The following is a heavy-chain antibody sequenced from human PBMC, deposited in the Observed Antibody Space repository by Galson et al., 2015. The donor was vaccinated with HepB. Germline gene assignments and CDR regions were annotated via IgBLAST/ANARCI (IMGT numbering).Heavy chain of an antibody. J-gene: IGHJ3*02. CDR1: GDTFTNYW. Sequence: QSGAEVKKPGESLKISCKGSGDTFTNYWIGWVRQMPGGGLEWMGIIYPGDSDTRYSPSFQGQVTISADKSISTAYLQWSSLKASDTAMYYCARDLRVVGQQLVRSWDAFDIWGQGTMVTVSS. D-gene: IGHD6-13*01. V-gene: IGHV5-51*01. CDR2: IYPGDSDT. CDR3: ARDLRVVGQQLVRSWDAFDI.